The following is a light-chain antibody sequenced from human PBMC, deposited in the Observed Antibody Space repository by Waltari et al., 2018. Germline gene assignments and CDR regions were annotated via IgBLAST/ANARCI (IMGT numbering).Light chain of an antibody. J-gene: IGKJ5*01. CDR1: QSVSRNY. Sequence: EIVLTQSPGTLSLSPGERATLSCRASQSVSRNYLAWYQQKPGQAPRLLIYGASSRATGIPDRFSGSGSGTDFTLTISRLEPEDVAVYYCQQYATSPITFGQGTRLEIK. CDR3: QQYATSPIT. V-gene: IGKV3-20*01. CDR2: GAS.